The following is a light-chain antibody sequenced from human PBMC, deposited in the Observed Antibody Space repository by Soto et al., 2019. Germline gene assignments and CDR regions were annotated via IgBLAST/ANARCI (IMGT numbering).Light chain of an antibody. CDR3: HQYNNWPYT. CDR2: GAS. J-gene: IGKJ2*01. CDR1: QSISSN. V-gene: IGKV3-15*01. Sequence: ETVMTQSPATLSVSPGERATLSCRASQSISSNLAWYQQKPGQAPRLLVYGASTRATSFPARFSGSGSGTEFTLTISSLQSEDFAVYYCHQYNNWPYTFGQGTELEIK.